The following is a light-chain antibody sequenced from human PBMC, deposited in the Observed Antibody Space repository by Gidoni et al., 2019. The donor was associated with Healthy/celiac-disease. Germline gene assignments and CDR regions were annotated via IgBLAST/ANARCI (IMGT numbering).Light chain of an antibody. CDR1: QSISSY. CDR3: QQCYSTPWT. CDR2: AAS. Sequence: IQMTQSPSSLSASVGDRVTITCRARQSISSYLNWYQQKPGKAPKLLIYAASSLQSGVPSRFSGSGSGTDFTLTISSLQPEDFATYYCQQCYSTPWTFGQGTKVEIK. J-gene: IGKJ1*01. V-gene: IGKV1-39*01.